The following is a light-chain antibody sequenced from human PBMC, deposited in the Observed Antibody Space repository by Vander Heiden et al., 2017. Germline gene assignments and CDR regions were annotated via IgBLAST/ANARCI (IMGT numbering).Light chain of an antibody. CDR3: QQYYSTPWT. J-gene: IGKJ1*01. CDR2: WAS. CDR1: QSVLYSSNNKNY. Sequence: DIVTTQSPDSLAVSLGERATINCKSSQSVLYSSNNKNYLAWYQQKTGQPPKLLIYWASTRESGVPDRFSGSGSGTDFTLTISSLQVEDVAVYYCQQYYSTPWTFGRGTKVEIK. V-gene: IGKV4-1*01.